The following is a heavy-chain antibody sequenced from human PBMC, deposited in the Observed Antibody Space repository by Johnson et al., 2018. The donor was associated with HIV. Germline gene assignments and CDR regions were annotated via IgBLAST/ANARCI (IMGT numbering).Heavy chain of an antibody. J-gene: IGHJ3*01. D-gene: IGHD2-21*02. V-gene: IGHV3-66*01. CDR1: GFSVSDSY. CDR3: TRGGGAYCGGDCLRTFDV. Sequence: EVQLVESGGGVVQPGGSLRLSCGASGFSVSDSYMNWVRQAPGQGLEWVSVLYSGGSTYYADSVKGRFSISRDNSKNTLYLQMNSLTADDTAVYYCTRGGGAYCGGDCLRTFDVWGQGTMVTASS. CDR2: LYSGGST.